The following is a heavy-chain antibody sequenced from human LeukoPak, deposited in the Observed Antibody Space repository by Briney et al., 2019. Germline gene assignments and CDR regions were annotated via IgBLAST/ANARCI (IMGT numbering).Heavy chain of an antibody. CDR1: GFTFSSYA. Sequence: GGSLRLSCAASGFTFSSYAMSWVRQAPGKGLEWVSAISGSGGSTYYADSVKGRFTISRDNSKNTLYLQMNSLRAEDTAVYYCARDRAVTTFWRSRTRNWFGPWGQGTLVTVSS. CDR3: ARDRAVTTFWRSRTRNWFGP. V-gene: IGHV3-23*01. D-gene: IGHD2/OR15-2a*01. J-gene: IGHJ5*02. CDR2: ISGSGGST.